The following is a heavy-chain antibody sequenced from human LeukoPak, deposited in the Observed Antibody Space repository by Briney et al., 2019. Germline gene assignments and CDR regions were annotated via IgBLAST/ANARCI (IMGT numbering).Heavy chain of an antibody. CDR3: ASIPPGHRHFDY. Sequence: GGSLRLSCEASGFTFSGYWMSWVRQVPGKGLEWVANIKEDGTEKYYVGSVNGRFTISRDNAKNSLFLQMNSLRAEDTAVYYCASIPPGHRHFDYWGQGTLVTVSS. J-gene: IGHJ4*02. V-gene: IGHV3-7*03. CDR2: IKEDGTEK. CDR1: GFTFSGYW.